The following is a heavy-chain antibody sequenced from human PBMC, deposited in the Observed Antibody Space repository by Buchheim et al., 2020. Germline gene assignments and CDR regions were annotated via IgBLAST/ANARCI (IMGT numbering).Heavy chain of an antibody. CDR3: ARGSRYSSSWDPSYYYYSMDV. D-gene: IGHD6-13*01. J-gene: IGHJ6*02. Sequence: QVQLQESGPGLVKPSETLSLTCTVSGGSISSYYWSWIRQPPGKGLEWIGYIYYSGSTNYNPSLKSRVTISVDTSKNQFSLKLSSVTAADTAVYYCARGSRYSSSWDPSYYYYSMDVWGQGTT. CDR2: IYYSGST. CDR1: GGSISSYY. V-gene: IGHV4-59*01.